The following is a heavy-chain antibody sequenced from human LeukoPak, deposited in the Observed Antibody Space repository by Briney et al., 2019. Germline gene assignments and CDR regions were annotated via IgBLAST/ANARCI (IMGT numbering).Heavy chain of an antibody. D-gene: IGHD3-10*01. V-gene: IGHV1-2*02. J-gene: IGHJ5*02. CDR2: INPNSGGT. Sequence: ASVKVSCKASGYTFTSYYMHWARQAPGQGLEWMGWINPNSGGTNYAQKFQGRVTMTRDTSISTAYMELSRLRSDDTAVYYCARDRFTMVRASTYNWFDPWGQGTLVTVSS. CDR3: ARDRFTMVRASTYNWFDP. CDR1: GYTFTSYY.